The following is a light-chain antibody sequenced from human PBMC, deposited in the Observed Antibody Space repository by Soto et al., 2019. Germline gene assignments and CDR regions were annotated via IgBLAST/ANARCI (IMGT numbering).Light chain of an antibody. V-gene: IGLV1-51*01. J-gene: IGLJ2*01. Sequence: QSVLTQPPSVSAAPGQRVTISCSGSNSNIGNDWVSWYQHLPGTAPKLLIYDNNKRPSGVPDRFSGSKSGNTASLTVSGLQGEDEADYYCSSYAGSNNLVFGGGTKVTVL. CDR1: NSNIGNDW. CDR2: DNN. CDR3: SSYAGSNNLV.